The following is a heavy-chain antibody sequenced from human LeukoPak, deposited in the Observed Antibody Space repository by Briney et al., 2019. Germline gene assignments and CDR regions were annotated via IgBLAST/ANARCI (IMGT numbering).Heavy chain of an antibody. CDR2: ISSTSGVI. V-gene: IGHV3-21*01. Sequence: KTGGSLRLSCAASGFTFSSYTMNWVRQAPGKGLEWVSTISSTSGVIYYADSMKGRFTISRDNAKNSLYLQMNGLRAEDTAVYYCVRKPVGDMPFDYWGQRTLVTVSS. D-gene: IGHD2-21*02. CDR1: GFTFSSYT. J-gene: IGHJ4*02. CDR3: VRKPVGDMPFDY.